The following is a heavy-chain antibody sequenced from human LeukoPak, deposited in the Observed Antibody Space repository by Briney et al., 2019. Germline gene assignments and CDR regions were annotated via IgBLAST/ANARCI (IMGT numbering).Heavy chain of an antibody. J-gene: IGHJ3*02. CDR2: IWYDGSNK. Sequence: GGSLRLSCAASGFTFSSYGMHWVRQAPGKGLEWVAVIWYDGSNKYYADSVKGRFTISRDNSKNTLYLQTNSLRAEDTAVYYCASAHGDITGTTEDAFDIWGQGTMVTVSS. CDR1: GFTFSSYG. CDR3: ASAHGDITGTTEDAFDI. V-gene: IGHV3-33*01. D-gene: IGHD1-7*01.